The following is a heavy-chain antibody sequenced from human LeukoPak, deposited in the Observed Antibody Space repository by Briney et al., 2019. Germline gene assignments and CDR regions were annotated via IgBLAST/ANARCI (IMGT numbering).Heavy chain of an antibody. J-gene: IGHJ4*02. CDR1: GYSFSNYG. V-gene: IGHV1-18*01. CDR3: ARGEYSISHFGY. D-gene: IGHD6-6*01. CDR2: ISTYTDDI. Sequence: ASVKVSCKASGYSFSNYGIGWPRQAPGQGPEWMGWISTYTDDIKYAENLQGRLTMTTDTPTSTAYMELRSLRSDDTAVYYCARGEYSISHFGYWGQGTQVVVSS.